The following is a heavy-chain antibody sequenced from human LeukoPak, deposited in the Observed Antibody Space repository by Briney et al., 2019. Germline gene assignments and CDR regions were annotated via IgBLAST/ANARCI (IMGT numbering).Heavy chain of an antibody. J-gene: IGHJ4*02. D-gene: IGHD3-10*01. Sequence: ASVTVSCTASGYTFTGYYMHWVRQAPGQGLEWMGWINPNSGGTNYAQKFQGWVTMTRDTSISTAYMELSRLRSDDTAVYYCARGLSYYGSGSYFDYWGQGTLVTVSS. V-gene: IGHV1-2*04. CDR3: ARGLSYYGSGSYFDY. CDR1: GYTFTGYY. CDR2: INPNSGGT.